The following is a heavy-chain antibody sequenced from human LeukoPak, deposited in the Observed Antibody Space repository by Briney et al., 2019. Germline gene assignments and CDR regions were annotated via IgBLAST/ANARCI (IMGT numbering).Heavy chain of an antibody. CDR2: IIPILGIA. Sequence: SVKVSCKASGGTFSSYTISWVRQAPGQGLEWMGRIIPILGIANYAQKFQGRVTITADKSTRTAYMELSSLRSEDTAVYYCARDPAGAAGETLFDYWGQGTLVTVSS. V-gene: IGHV1-69*04. J-gene: IGHJ4*02. CDR1: GGTFSSYT. CDR3: ARDPAGAAGETLFDY. D-gene: IGHD1-26*01.